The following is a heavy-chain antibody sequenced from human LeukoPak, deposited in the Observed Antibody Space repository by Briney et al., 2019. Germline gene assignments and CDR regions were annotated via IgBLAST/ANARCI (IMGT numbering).Heavy chain of an antibody. Sequence: SVRVSCKASGGTFSSYAMSWVRQAPGQGLEWMGGIIPIFGTANYAQKFQGRVTITADKSTSTAYMELSSLRSEDTAVYYCARDRYCSSTSCYLVDWGQGTLVTVSS. D-gene: IGHD2-2*01. J-gene: IGHJ4*02. CDR2: IIPIFGTA. V-gene: IGHV1-69*06. CDR1: GGTFSSYA. CDR3: ARDRYCSSTSCYLVD.